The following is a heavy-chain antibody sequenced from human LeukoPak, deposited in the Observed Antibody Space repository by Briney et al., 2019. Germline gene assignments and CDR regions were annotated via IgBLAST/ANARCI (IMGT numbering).Heavy chain of an antibody. CDR1: GFTFGDYA. J-gene: IGHJ4*02. CDR3: TSEVATVFGVIIVY. D-gene: IGHD3-3*01. CDR2: IRSKAYGGTT. V-gene: IGHV3-49*04. Sequence: PGGSLRLSCTASGFTFGDYAMSWVRQAPGKGLEGVGFIRSKAYGGTTEYAASVKGRFTISRDDSKSIAYLQMNSLKTEDTAVYYCTSEVATVFGVIIVYWGQGTLVTVSS.